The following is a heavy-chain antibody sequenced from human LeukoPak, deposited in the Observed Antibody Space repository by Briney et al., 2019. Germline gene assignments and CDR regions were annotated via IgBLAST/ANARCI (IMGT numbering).Heavy chain of an antibody. V-gene: IGHV4-4*07. D-gene: IGHD6-19*01. CDR1: GGPIRGYF. CDR2: IYSSGST. CDR3: ARGIAVAGNWFDP. Sequence: SETLSLTCSVSGGPIRGYFWRWVRQPAGKGLEWIGRIYSSGSTDYNPSLKSRVTMSVDTSKNQFSLKLSSVTAADTAVYYCARGIAVAGNWFDPWGQGTLVTVSS. J-gene: IGHJ5*02.